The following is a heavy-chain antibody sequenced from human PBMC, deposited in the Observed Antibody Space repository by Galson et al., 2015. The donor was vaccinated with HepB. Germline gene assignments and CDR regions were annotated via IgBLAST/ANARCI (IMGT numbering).Heavy chain of an antibody. CDR1: AFTFSSYA. D-gene: IGHD2-2*01. Sequence: SLRLSCAASAFTFSSYAMSWVRQAPGKGLEWVSGISGSGGNTYNADSVKGRFTVSRDNSKNTLYLQMNSLRAEDTAVYYCAKDARECPSATSCYQLFYFDCWGQGTLVTVSS. CDR3: AKDARECPSATSCYQLFYFDC. CDR2: ISGSGGNT. V-gene: IGHV3-23*01. J-gene: IGHJ4*02.